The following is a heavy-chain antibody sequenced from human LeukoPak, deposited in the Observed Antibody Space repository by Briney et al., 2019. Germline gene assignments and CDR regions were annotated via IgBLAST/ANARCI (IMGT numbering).Heavy chain of an antibody. CDR3: ARAPSYNSARLDV. CDR1: GGSISSYY. V-gene: IGHV4-4*07. D-gene: IGHD1-1*01. Sequence: PSETLSLTCTVSGGSISSYYWTWVRQPAGKGLEWIGRIYTSGGTNYNPSLKSRVTMSVDTSENRFSLKLTSVTAADTAVYYCARAPSYNSARLDVWGQGITVTVSS. CDR2: IYTSGGT. J-gene: IGHJ6*02.